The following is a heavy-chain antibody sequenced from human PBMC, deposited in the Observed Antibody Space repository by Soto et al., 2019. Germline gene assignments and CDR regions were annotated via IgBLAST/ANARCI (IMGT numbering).Heavy chain of an antibody. V-gene: IGHV1-18*01. CDR2: INTDNGNT. J-gene: IGHJ4*02. Sequence: ASVKLSCKASGYTFSNSWIIWVRQAPCQGLEWLGWINTDNGNTNYAQHLQGRVTLTTDTSTSTAYMDLRSLGSDDTAVYYCARDLPPVDYWGQGTLVTVSS. CDR3: ARDLPPVDY. CDR1: GYTFSNSW.